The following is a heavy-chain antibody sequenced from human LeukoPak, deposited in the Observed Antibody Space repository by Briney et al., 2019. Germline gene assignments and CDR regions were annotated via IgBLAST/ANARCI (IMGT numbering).Heavy chain of an antibody. CDR2: INPNSGGT. CDR3: ARGGLLEWLSIGPELYYMDV. D-gene: IGHD3-3*01. V-gene: IGHV1-2*02. Sequence: ASVKVSRKASGYSFTSYGISWVRQAPGQGLEWMGWINPNSGGTNYAQKFQGKVTMTRDTSISTAYMELSRLRSDDTAVYYCARGGLLEWLSIGPELYYMDVWGKGTTVTVSS. CDR1: GYSFTSYG. J-gene: IGHJ6*03.